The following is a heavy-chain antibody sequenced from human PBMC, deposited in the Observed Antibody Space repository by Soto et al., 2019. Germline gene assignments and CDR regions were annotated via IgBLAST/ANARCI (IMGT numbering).Heavy chain of an antibody. CDR2: IYYSGTT. J-gene: IGHJ4*02. D-gene: IGHD3-3*01. CDR1: LGSISSSSSY. Sequence: PSETLSLTCTVSLGSISSSSSYWGWIRQPPGKGLEWIGSIYYSGTTYYNPSLKSRVTISVDTSKNQFSLKLSSVTAADTAVYYCASPSYYDFWSGYYRGARFDHWGQGTLVTVSS. CDR3: ASPSYYDFWSGYYRGARFDH. V-gene: IGHV4-39*01.